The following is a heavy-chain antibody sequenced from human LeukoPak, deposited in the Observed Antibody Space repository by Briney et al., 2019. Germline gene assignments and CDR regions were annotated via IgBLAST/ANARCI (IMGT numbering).Heavy chain of an antibody. CDR1: GFTFSDYY. J-gene: IGHJ4*02. CDR2: ISSSSSYT. V-gene: IGHV3-11*06. D-gene: IGHD4-17*01. Sequence: GGSLRLSCAASGFTFSDYYMSWIRQAPGKGLEWVSYISSSSSYTNYADSVKGRFTISRDNAKNSLYLQVNSLRAEDTAVYYCARGMTTVTSGFDYWGQGTLVTVSS. CDR3: ARGMTTVTSGFDY.